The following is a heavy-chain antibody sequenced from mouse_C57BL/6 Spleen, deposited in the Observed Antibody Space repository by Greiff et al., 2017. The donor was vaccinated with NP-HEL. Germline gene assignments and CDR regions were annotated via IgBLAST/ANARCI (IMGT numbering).Heavy chain of an antibody. CDR1: GYTFTSYW. CDR3: ARRMGQLRRSIYAMDY. J-gene: IGHJ4*01. V-gene: IGHV1-69*01. CDR2: IDPSDSYT. Sequence: QVQLQQPGAELVMPGASVKLSCKASGYTFTSYWMHWVKQRPGQGLEWIGEIDPSDSYTNYNQKFKGKSTLTVDKSSSTAYMQLSSLTSEDSAVYYCARRMGQLRRSIYAMDYWGQGTSVTVSS. D-gene: IGHD3-2*02.